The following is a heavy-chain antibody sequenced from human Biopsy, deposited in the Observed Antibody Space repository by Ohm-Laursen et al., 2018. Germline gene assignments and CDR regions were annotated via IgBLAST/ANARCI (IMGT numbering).Heavy chain of an antibody. J-gene: IGHJ5*01. Sequence: GSLRLSCAASGFTFSSYWMSWVRQAPGKGLEWVANIKYDGSEKSCVDSVKGRFTTSRDNAKNSLYLQMHSLRAEDTAVYFCAREQPALSGGGSWFDSWGQGTLVIVSS. CDR2: IKYDGSEK. V-gene: IGHV3-7*01. CDR3: AREQPALSGGGSWFDS. D-gene: IGHD6-19*01. CDR1: GFTFSSYW.